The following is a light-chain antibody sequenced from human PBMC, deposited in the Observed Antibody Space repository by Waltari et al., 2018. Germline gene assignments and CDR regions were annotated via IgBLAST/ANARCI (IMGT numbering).Light chain of an antibody. Sequence: EIVMPQSPLSLPVTPGEPASISCRSSQSLLHSSGYNYLTWFLQKPGQSPQLLIYLGSIRASGVPDRFSGSGSGTDFTLKITRVEADDVGFYYCMQALESPSFGGGTKVEIK. CDR1: QSLLHSSGYNY. V-gene: IGKV2-28*01. J-gene: IGKJ4*02. CDR2: LGS. CDR3: MQALESPS.